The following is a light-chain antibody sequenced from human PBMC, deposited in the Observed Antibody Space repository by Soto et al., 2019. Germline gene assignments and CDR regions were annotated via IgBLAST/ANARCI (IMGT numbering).Light chain of an antibody. CDR3: GTWDSSLSASVV. CDR1: SSNIGNNY. CDR2: DNN. Sequence: QSVLTQPPSVSAAPGQKVTISCSGSSSNIGNNYVSWYQQLPGTAPKLLIYDNNKRPSGIPDRFSGPKSGTSATLGITGLQTGDEADYYCGTWDSSLSASVVFGGGTKLTVL. V-gene: IGLV1-51*01. J-gene: IGLJ2*01.